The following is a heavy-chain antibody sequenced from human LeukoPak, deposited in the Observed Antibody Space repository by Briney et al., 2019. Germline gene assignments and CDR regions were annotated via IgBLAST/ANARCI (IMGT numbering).Heavy chain of an antibody. CDR1: GFTFSSYA. Sequence: GGSLRLSCAASGFTFSSYAMHWVRQAPGKGLEWVAVISYDGSNKYYADSVKGRFTISRDNSKNTLYLQMNSLRAEDTAVYYCATEVGSGWSLQYWGQGTLVTVSS. CDR2: ISYDGSNK. V-gene: IGHV3-30-3*01. CDR3: ATEVGSGWSLQY. D-gene: IGHD6-19*01. J-gene: IGHJ4*02.